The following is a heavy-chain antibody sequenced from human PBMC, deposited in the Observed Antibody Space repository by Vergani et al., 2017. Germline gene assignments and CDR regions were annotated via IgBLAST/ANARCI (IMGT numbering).Heavy chain of an antibody. CDR1: GFTFSSYA. J-gene: IGHJ5*01. V-gene: IGHV3-23*01. CDR2: ISGSGGST. D-gene: IGHD3-3*01. CDR3: AKDQSGFWSGCDS. Sequence: EVQLLESGGGLVQPGGSLRLSCAASGFTFSSYAMSWVRQAPGKGLEWVSAISGSGGSTYYADSVKGRFTISRDNPKNTLYLQMNSLRPEDTAMYYCAKDQSGFWSGCDSWGQGTLVTVSS.